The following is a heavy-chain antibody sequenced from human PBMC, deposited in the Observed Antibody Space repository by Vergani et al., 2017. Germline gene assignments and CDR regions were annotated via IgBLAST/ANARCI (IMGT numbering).Heavy chain of an antibody. J-gene: IGHJ6*03. Sequence: EVQLVESGGGLVQPGRSLRLSCAASGFTFDDYAMHWVRQAPGKGLEWVSGISWNSGSIGYAESVKGRFTISRDNAKNSLYLQMNSLRAEDTALYYCAKTAAAAAEGFYYSYMDVWGKGTTVTVSS. CDR3: AKTAAAAAEGFYYSYMDV. CDR2: ISWNSGSI. CDR1: GFTFDDYA. V-gene: IGHV3-9*01. D-gene: IGHD6-13*01.